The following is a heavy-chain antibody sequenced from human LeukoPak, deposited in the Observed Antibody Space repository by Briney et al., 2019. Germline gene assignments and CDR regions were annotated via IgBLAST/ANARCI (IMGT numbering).Heavy chain of an antibody. CDR1: GFTFSSYS. V-gene: IGHV3-23*01. Sequence: GGSLRLSCAASGFTFSSYSMSWVRQPPGKGLEWVSAISGSGGSTYYADSEKGRFTISRDNSKNTLYLQMNSLRAEDTAVYYCGTEYYDFWSGYSTGGDYFDYWGQGTLVTVSS. D-gene: IGHD3-3*01. CDR3: GTEYYDFWSGYSTGGDYFDY. J-gene: IGHJ4*02. CDR2: ISGSGGST.